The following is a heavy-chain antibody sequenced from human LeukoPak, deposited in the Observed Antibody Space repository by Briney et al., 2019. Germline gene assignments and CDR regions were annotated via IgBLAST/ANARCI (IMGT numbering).Heavy chain of an antibody. CDR3: AKDLVRLWFGELVDY. J-gene: IGHJ4*02. CDR1: GFTFSSYG. Sequence: GRSLRLSCAASGFTFSSYGMHWVRQAPGKELEWVAVISYDGSNKYYADSVKGRFAISRDNSKNTLYLQMNSLRAEDTAVYYCAKDLVRLWFGELVDYWGQGTLVTVSS. D-gene: IGHD3-10*01. CDR2: ISYDGSNK. V-gene: IGHV3-30*18.